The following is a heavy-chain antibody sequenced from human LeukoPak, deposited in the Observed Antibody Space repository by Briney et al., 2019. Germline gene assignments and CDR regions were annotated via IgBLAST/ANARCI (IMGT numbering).Heavy chain of an antibody. CDR1: GFTFSIYW. D-gene: IGHD3-3*01. J-gene: IGHJ3*02. CDR2: INSDGSST. CDR3: ARDEDWSGYYGAFDI. V-gene: IGHV3-74*01. Sequence: PGGSLRLSCAASGFTFSIYWMHWVRQAPGKGLVWVSRINSDGSSTSYADSVKGRFTISRGNAKNTLYLQMNSLRAEDTAVYYCARDEDWSGYYGAFDIWGQGTMVTVS.